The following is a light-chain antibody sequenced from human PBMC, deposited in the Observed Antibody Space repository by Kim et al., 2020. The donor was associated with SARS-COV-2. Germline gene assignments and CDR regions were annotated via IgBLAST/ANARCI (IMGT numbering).Light chain of an antibody. CDR1: QDISNY. CDR3: QEYDNLPLA. CDR2: DAS. V-gene: IGKV1-33*01. Sequence: DIQMTQSPSSLSASVGDRVTITCQASQDISNYLNWYQQKPGKAPKLLIYDASNLEAGVPSRFSGSGSGTDFTFTISSLQPEDIATYYWQEYDNLPLAVGGGNKVDIK. J-gene: IGKJ4*01.